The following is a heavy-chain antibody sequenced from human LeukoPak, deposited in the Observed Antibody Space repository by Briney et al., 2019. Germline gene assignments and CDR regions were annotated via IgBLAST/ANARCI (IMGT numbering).Heavy chain of an antibody. CDR2: SYYSGST. J-gene: IGHJ4*02. CDR3: AREASIYYFDY. CDR1: GGSISSSSYY. Sequence: SETLSLTCTVSGGSISSSSYYWGWIRQPQGKGLEWIGSSYYSGSTYYNPSLKRRVTISVDTTKNQFSLKRSCVTAADAAVYYCAREASIYYFDYWGQGTLVTVSS. V-gene: IGHV4-39*07.